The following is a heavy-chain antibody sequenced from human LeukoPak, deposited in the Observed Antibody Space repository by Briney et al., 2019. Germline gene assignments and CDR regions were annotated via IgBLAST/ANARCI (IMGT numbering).Heavy chain of an antibody. CDR1: GGSFSGYY. CDR2: INHSGST. D-gene: IGHD3-3*01. J-gene: IGHJ5*02. CDR3: ARGPRLNSRRWFDP. Sequence: SETLSLTCAVYGGSFSGYYWSWIRQPPGKGLEWIGEINHSGSTNYNPSLKSRVTISVETSKNQFSLKLSSVTAADTAVYYCARGPRLNSRRWFDPWGQGTLVTVSS. V-gene: IGHV4-34*01.